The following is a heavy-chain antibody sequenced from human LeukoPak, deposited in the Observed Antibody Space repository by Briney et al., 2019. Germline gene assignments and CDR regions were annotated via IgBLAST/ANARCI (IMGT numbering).Heavy chain of an antibody. CDR1: GFTFSSYS. CDR3: ARDHGSYYDFWSGYPDY. D-gene: IGHD3-3*01. Sequence: PGGSLRLSCAASGFTFSSYSMNWVRQAPGKGLEWVSYISSSSSTIYYADSVKGRFTISRDNAKNSLYLQMNSLRAEDTAVYYCARDHGSYYDFWSGYPDYWGQGTLVTVSS. CDR2: ISSSSSTI. V-gene: IGHV3-48*04. J-gene: IGHJ4*02.